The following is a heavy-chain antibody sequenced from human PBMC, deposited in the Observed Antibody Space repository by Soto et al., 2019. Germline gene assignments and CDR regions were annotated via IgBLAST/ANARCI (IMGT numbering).Heavy chain of an antibody. V-gene: IGHV3-11*06. CDR2: SSNSGSFT. D-gene: IGHD1-26*01. J-gene: IGHJ4*02. CDR3: VRSGDIYYLLDD. CDR1: GYIFSDHY. Sequence: PGGSLRLFCAASGYIFSDHYMSWIRQAPGKGLEWIGYSSNSGSFTRYADSVKGRFSISRDNAKNSLYLQINSLRGDDTAIYYCVRSGDIYYLLDDRRQGTPFTVPS.